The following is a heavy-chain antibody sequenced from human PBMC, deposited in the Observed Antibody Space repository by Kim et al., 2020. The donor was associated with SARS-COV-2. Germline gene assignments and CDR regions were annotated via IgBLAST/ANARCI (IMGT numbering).Heavy chain of an antibody. D-gene: IGHD3-3*01. CDR2: IYPDDADV. J-gene: IGHJ3*01. CDR1: GYSFSTEW. CDR3: ARALFHYDFWSGYYKSDGFDV. Sequence: GESLKISCKGSGYSFSTEWIGWVRQVPGYGLEFMWVIYPDDADVRYSPSFQGQVTISADTSISSTYVQWNSLKASDTDIYFCARALFHYDFWSGYYKSDGFDVWGQRTIVSVSS. V-gene: IGHV5-51*01.